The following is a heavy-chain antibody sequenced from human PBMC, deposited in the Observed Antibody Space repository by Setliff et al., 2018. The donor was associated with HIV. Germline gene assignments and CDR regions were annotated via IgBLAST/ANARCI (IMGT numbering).Heavy chain of an antibody. CDR1: GDSINNYY. J-gene: IGHJ3*02. D-gene: IGHD3-9*01. V-gene: IGHV4-59*01. CDR2: VYSTGST. Sequence: SETLSLTCTVSGDSINNYYWSWIRQPPGKGLEWIGYVYSTGSTNSKSSLKSRVTISVDTSKNQFSLKLSSVTAADTAVYYCARAATGPESFDIWGQGTMVTVSS. CDR3: ARAATGPESFDI.